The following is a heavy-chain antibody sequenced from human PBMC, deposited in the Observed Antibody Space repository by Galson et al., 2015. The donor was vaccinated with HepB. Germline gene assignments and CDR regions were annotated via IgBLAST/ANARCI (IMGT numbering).Heavy chain of an antibody. Sequence: SLRLSCAASGFTFSSYGMNWVRQAPGKGLEWVSYISTSTSTIYYADSVKGRFTISRDNAKNSLYLQMNSLRDEDTAVYYCARERTYYYDNYEMDYWGQGTLVTVSS. D-gene: IGHD3-22*01. CDR2: ISTSTSTI. CDR3: ARERTYYYDNYEMDY. J-gene: IGHJ4*02. CDR1: GFTFSSYG. V-gene: IGHV3-48*02.